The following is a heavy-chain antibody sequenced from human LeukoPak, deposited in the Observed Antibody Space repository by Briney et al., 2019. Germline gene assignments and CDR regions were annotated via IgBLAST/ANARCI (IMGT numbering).Heavy chain of an antibody. CDR1: GGSISNYW. J-gene: IGHJ3*02. V-gene: IGHV4-4*07. Sequence: PSETLSLTCTVSGGSISNYWWSWIRQAAGKGLEWIGRIYPSGTTYYNPSLRSRVTLSVDTSKNQFSLKLSSLTPADTAVYYCARGRYCSADICSGGDAFDIWGQGTMVSVSS. CDR2: IYPSGTT. CDR3: ARGRYCSADICSGGDAFDI. D-gene: IGHD2-15*01.